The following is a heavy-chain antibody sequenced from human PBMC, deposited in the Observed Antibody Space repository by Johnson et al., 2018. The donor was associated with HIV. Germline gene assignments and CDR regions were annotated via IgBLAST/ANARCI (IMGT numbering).Heavy chain of an antibody. D-gene: IGHD3-22*01. CDR3: AKDLYYDSSGYYDLTGGDAFDI. CDR1: GFTFSSYW. Sequence: EVQLVESGGGVVQPGRSLRLSCAASGFTFSSYWMSWVRQAPGKGLEWVANIKQDGSEKFYVDSVKGRFTISRDNAKNSLYLQMNSLRAEDTAVYYCAKDLYYDSSGYYDLTGGDAFDIWGQGTMVTVSS. J-gene: IGHJ3*02. V-gene: IGHV3-7*01. CDR2: IKQDGSEK.